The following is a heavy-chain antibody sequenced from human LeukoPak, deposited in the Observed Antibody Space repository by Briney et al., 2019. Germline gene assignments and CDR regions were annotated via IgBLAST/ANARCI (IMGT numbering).Heavy chain of an antibody. Sequence: PGGSLRLSCAASGFTFSSYGMSWVRQAPGKGLEWVSAISGSGGSTYYADSVKGRFTISRDNSKNTLYLQMNSLRAEDTAVYYCAKFGDILTGSDYFDYWGQGTLVTVSS. CDR1: GFTFSSYG. D-gene: IGHD3-9*01. CDR3: AKFGDILTGSDYFDY. CDR2: ISGSGGST. J-gene: IGHJ4*02. V-gene: IGHV3-23*01.